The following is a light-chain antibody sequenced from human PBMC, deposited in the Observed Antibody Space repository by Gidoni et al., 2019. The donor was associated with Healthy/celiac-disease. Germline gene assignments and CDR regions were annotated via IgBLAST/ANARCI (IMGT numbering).Light chain of an antibody. Sequence: DIQMTQSPSSLSASVGDRVTITCRASQSISSYLNWYQQKPGKAPKLLIEAASSWQSGVPSRFSGSGSGTDFTITSSSLQPEDFATYYCQQSYSTPWTFGQGTKLEIK. CDR3: QQSYSTPWT. CDR2: AAS. J-gene: IGKJ2*02. V-gene: IGKV1-39*01. CDR1: QSISSY.